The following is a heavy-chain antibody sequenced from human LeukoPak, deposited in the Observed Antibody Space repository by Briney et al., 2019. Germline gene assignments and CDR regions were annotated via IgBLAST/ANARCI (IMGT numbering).Heavy chain of an antibody. CDR2: ITGSGNTP. Sequence: GGSLRLSCAASRFTFSSYAMSWVRQAPGKGLEWVSGITGSGNTPFYADSVKGRFTISRDNSKNTLSLQMNGLIPEDTAVYDCAKGVVVPWWNGMDVWGQGTTVTVSS. J-gene: IGHJ6*02. CDR1: RFTFSSYA. D-gene: IGHD2-15*01. CDR3: AKGVVVPWWNGMDV. V-gene: IGHV3-23*01.